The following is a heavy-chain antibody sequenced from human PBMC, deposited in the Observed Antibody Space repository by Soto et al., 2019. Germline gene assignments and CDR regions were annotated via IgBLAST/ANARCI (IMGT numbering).Heavy chain of an antibody. D-gene: IGHD3-10*01. Sequence: PGESLKISCKGSGYSFTSYWIGWVRQMPGKGLEWMGIIYPGDSDTRYSPSFQGQVTISADKSISTAYLQWSSLKASDTAMYYCARHPITMVRGVIIQLFDYWGQGTLVTVSS. J-gene: IGHJ4*02. V-gene: IGHV5-51*01. CDR1: GYSFTSYW. CDR2: IYPGDSDT. CDR3: ARHPITMVRGVIIQLFDY.